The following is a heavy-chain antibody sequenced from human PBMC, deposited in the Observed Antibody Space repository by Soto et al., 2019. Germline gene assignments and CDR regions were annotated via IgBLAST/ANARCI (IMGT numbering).Heavy chain of an antibody. CDR1: GSSITSSSHC. CDR2: IFWGGNS. Sequence: TLSRAGPVYGSSITSSSHCRSWVRQPPGQGPEWIGYIFWGGNSPHYPSLKGGVTISIERSRNQFSLKLRSVNDADTATYFCARGGANTLAPFWYFALWGRGTLVTFSS. V-gene: IGHV4-30-2*01. D-gene: IGHD3-10*01. CDR3: ARGGANTLAPFWYFAL. J-gene: IGHJ2*01.